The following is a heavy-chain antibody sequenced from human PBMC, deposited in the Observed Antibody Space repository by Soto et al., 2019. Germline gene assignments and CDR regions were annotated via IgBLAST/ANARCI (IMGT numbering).Heavy chain of an antibody. V-gene: IGHV1-69*01. Sequence: QVQLVQSGAEVKQPGSSVRVACEVSGGTFTSDAISWVRQAPGQGLEGMGGITPVFETPNYAQKFQGRVTITADESTESTGTAYMELNRLTSDDTAVYYCARAIHGYNYRVDFWGQGTTVTVS. D-gene: IGHD5-12*01. CDR3: ARAIHGYNYRVDF. CDR2: ITPVFETP. J-gene: IGHJ6*02. CDR1: GGTFTSDA.